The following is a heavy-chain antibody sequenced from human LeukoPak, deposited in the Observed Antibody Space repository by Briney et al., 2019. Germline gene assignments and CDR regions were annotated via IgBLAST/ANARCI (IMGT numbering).Heavy chain of an antibody. CDR1: GGSFSGYY. J-gene: IGHJ4*02. D-gene: IGHD5-12*01. CDR3: ASSFSGYDPFDS. Sequence: PSETLSLTRAVYGGSFSGYYCNWIRQPPGKGLEWTGDSNHTGSTNYNPSLKSRVAISVDTNKNEFSLKLSSVTAADTALYYCASSFSGYDPFDSWGQGTLVTASS. V-gene: IGHV4-34*01. CDR2: SNHTGST.